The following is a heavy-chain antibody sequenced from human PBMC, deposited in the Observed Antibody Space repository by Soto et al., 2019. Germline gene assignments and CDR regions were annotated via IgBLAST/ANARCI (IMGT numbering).Heavy chain of an antibody. CDR2: IHVTGYT. V-gene: IGHV4-30-2*01. D-gene: IGHD3-22*01. Sequence: QLQLRESGSRLVQPSQTLTLICSVSGDSITSGSYSWSWIRQAPGKGLEWIGNIHVTGYTSFSPSLRRRLTMSVDTSQNQFSLSLNSVTAADTAVYYCARLDDTNGFYTRLDYWGRGALVTVST. CDR1: GDSITSGSYS. CDR3: ARLDDTNGFYTRLDY. J-gene: IGHJ4*02.